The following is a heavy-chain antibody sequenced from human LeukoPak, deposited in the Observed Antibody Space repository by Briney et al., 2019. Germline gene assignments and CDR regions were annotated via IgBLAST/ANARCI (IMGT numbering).Heavy chain of an antibody. CDR1: GFTFSDYY. Sequence: GGSLRLSCAASGFTFSDYYMSWIRQPPGKGLEWVSYISSSGSTIYYADSVKGRFTISRDNAKNSLYLQMNSLRVEDTAIYYCARWRGVPAATFNYWGQGTLVTVSS. V-gene: IGHV3-11*01. CDR3: ARWRGVPAATFNY. CDR2: ISSSGSTI. D-gene: IGHD2-2*01. J-gene: IGHJ4*02.